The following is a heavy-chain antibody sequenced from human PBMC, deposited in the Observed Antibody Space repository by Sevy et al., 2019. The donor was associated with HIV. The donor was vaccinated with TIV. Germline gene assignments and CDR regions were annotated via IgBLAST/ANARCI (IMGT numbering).Heavy chain of an antibody. D-gene: IGHD6-19*01. CDR3: AKASIEVAATTGGVFDY. V-gene: IGHV3-23*01. J-gene: IGHJ4*02. CDR1: GFTSSSYA. CDR2: ISESGAMT. Sequence: GGSLRLSCVASGFTSSSYAMSWVRQAPGKGLEWVSSISESGAMTYYEDSVKGRFTISRDNSKSTLYLQMNSLRAEDTAIYYCAKASIEVAATTGGVFDYWGQGTLVTVSS.